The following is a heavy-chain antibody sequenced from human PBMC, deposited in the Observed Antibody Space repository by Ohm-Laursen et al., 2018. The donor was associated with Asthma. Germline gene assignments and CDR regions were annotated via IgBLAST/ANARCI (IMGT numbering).Heavy chain of an antibody. CDR2: ISYDGSNK. V-gene: IGHV3-30*18. J-gene: IGHJ6*02. CDR1: GFTFSSYG. Sequence: SLRLSCSASGFTFSSYGMHWVRQAPGKGLEWVTVISYDGSNKYYADSVKGRFTISRDNSRNTLYLQMNSLRAEDTAVYYCAKVGPHTGKYYYYYGMDVWGQGTTVTVSS. CDR3: AKVGPHTGKYYYYYGMDV.